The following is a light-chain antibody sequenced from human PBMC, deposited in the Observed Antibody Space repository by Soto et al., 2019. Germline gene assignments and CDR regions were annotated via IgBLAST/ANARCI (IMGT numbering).Light chain of an antibody. CDR3: QQYFTTPWT. Sequence: DIVMTQSPGSLAVSLGERATIKCRSSQSVLYSSDNKNYLAWYQQKPGQPPKALIYWPSTRKSGVPDRFSGSGSRKDFTLTISSLQAEDVAVYYCQQYFTTPWTVGQGTRVEIK. V-gene: IGKV4-1*01. CDR2: WPS. CDR1: QSVLYSSDNKNY. J-gene: IGKJ1*01.